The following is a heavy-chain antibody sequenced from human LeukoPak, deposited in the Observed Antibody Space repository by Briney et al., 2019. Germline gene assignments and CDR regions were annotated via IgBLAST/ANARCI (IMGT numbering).Heavy chain of an antibody. D-gene: IGHD1-20*01. J-gene: IGHJ6*02. Sequence: GGSLRLSCAASGFTFSNAWMSWVRQVPGKGLEWVGRIKSKTDGGTTDYAAPVKGRFTISRDDSKNTLYLQMNSLKTEDTAVYYCTTDTGSGITGPGGYGMDVWGQGTTVTVSS. CDR1: GFTFSNAW. CDR2: IKSKTDGGTT. CDR3: TTDTGSGITGPGGYGMDV. V-gene: IGHV3-15*01.